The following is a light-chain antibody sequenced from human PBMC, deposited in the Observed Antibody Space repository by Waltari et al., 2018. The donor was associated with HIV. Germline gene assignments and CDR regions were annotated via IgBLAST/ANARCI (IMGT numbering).Light chain of an antibody. CDR3: HQYNNWPYT. CDR1: QSVNTN. Sequence: MMQSPDILPLSPGEGVTLTGRASQSVNTNVAWYQQRPAQAPRLLISGASTRAAGFPARFSGGGSGTEFTLTISSLQSEDFALYFCHQYNNWPYTFGQGTKLDIK. CDR2: GAS. J-gene: IGKJ2*01. V-gene: IGKV3-15*01.